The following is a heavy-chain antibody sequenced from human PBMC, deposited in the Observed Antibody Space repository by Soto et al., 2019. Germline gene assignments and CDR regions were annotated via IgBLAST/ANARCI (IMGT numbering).Heavy chain of an antibody. Sequence: SVKVSCKASGGTFSSYAISWVRQAPGQGLEWMGGIIPIFGTANYAQKFQGRVTITADESTSTAYMELSSLRSEDTAVYYCATYYYDSSGYYYYYGMDVWGQGTTVTAP. CDR1: GGTFSSYA. CDR2: IIPIFGTA. CDR3: ATYYYDSSGYYYYYGMDV. J-gene: IGHJ6*02. V-gene: IGHV1-69*13. D-gene: IGHD3-22*01.